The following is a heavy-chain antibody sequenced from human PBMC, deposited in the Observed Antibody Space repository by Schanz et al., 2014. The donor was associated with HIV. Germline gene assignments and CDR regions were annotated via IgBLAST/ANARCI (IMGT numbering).Heavy chain of an antibody. CDR3: AKAGLFFGQLWLGFFDY. D-gene: IGHD5-18*01. CDR2: TSYDGTKK. J-gene: IGHJ4*02. CDR1: GFNFNSYG. V-gene: IGHV3-30*18. Sequence: QVQLVESGGGVVQPGRSLRLSCVASGFNFNSYGMHWVRQAPGKGLEGVAVTSYDGTKKHYADSVKGRFTISRDNSKNSLSLLIKSLRAEDTAVYYCAKAGLFFGQLWLGFFDYWGQGAQVTVSS.